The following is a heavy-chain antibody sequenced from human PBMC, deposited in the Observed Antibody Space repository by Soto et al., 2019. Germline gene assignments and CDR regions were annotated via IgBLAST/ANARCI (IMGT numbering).Heavy chain of an antibody. CDR1: GGSISSYY. V-gene: IGHV4-59*01. J-gene: IGHJ5*02. CDR2: IYYSGRT. CDR3: ARDLLGGFGEPPSWWFEP. D-gene: IGHD3-10*01. Sequence: SETLSLTCTVSGGSISSYYWSWIRQPPGKGLEWIGYIYYSGRTNYNPSLKSRVTISVDTSKNQFSLKLSSVTAADTAVYYCARDLLGGFGEPPSWWFEPWGQGTLVTVSS.